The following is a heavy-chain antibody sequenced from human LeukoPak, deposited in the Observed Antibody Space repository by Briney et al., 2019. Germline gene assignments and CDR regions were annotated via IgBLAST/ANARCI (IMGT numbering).Heavy chain of an antibody. J-gene: IGHJ6*03. V-gene: IGHV4-61*10. Sequence: PSETLSLTCTVSGGSISSGSYYWSWIRQPAGKGLEWIGCIYTSGSTNYNPSLKSRVTISVDTSKNQFSLKLSSVTAADTAVYYCARGGDYDILTGYYKGPYYYMDVWGKGTTVTVSS. CDR2: IYTSGST. CDR1: GGSISSGSYY. D-gene: IGHD3-9*01. CDR3: ARGGDYDILTGYYKGPYYYMDV.